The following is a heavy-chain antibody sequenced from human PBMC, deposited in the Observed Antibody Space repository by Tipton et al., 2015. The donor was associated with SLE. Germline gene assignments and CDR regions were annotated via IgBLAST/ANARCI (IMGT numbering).Heavy chain of an antibody. CDR1: GFAFASYD. Sequence: SLRLSCAASGFAFASYDKTWVRQAPGKGLEWVSSISGGTGYTYYADSVKGRFTISSDNSENTLYLQMNSLRVEDTAIYYCARDRGISSSRPADFWGQGPLVTVSS. V-gene: IGHV3-23*01. CDR2: ISGGTGYT. D-gene: IGHD6-6*01. J-gene: IGHJ4*02. CDR3: ARDRGISSSRPADF.